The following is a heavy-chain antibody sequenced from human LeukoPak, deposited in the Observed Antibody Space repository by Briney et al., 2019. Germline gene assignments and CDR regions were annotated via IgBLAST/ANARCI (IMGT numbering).Heavy chain of an antibody. CDR1: GFTFTSHA. Sequence: GGSLRLSCAASGFTFTSHAMSWVRQAPGKGLEWVSVISGSGATTYYADSVKGRFTISRDNSKNTLYLQMNSLRDEDTAVYYCVKGSQRLHTFDIWGQGTMVTVSS. V-gene: IGHV3-23*01. CDR3: VKGSQRLHTFDI. J-gene: IGHJ3*02. D-gene: IGHD5-18*01. CDR2: ISGSGATT.